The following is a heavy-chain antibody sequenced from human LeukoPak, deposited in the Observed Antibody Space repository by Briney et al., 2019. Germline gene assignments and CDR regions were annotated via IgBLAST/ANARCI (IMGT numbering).Heavy chain of an antibody. D-gene: IGHD2-15*01. CDR3: ARVDCSGGSCFSGFDY. Sequence: GGSLRLSCAVSGFTFSSYWMGWVRQAPGKGLEWVANIRPDGSEGLYVDSLKGRFSISRDNAKNSLYLQMNSLRAEDTAVYYCARVDCSGGSCFSGFDYWGQGTLVTVSS. J-gene: IGHJ4*02. CDR2: IRPDGSEG. CDR1: GFTFSSYW. V-gene: IGHV3-7*01.